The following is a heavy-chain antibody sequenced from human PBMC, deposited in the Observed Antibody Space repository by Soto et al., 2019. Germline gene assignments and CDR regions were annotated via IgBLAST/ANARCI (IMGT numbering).Heavy chain of an antibody. Sequence: GGSLRLSCAASGFTFDDYAMHWVRQAPGRGLEWVSLISWDGGSTYYADSVKGRFTISRDNSKNSLYLQMNSLRAEDTALYYCARSLRRFWSGYGVADSWGQGTLVTVSS. D-gene: IGHD3-3*01. CDR3: ARSLRRFWSGYGVADS. CDR1: GFTFDDYA. CDR2: ISWDGGST. J-gene: IGHJ5*01. V-gene: IGHV3-43D*04.